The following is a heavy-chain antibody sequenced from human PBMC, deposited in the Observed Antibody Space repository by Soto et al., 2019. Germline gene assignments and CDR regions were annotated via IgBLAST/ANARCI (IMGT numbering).Heavy chain of an antibody. Sequence: PGGSLRLSCAASGFTFSSYWMSWVRQAPGKGLEWVANIKQDGSEKYYVDSVKGRFTISRDNAKNSLYLQMNSLRAEDTAVYYCARDGYDISTGSYYWGQGTLVTVSS. CDR1: GFTFSSYW. CDR2: IKQDGSEK. D-gene: IGHD3-9*01. CDR3: ARDGYDISTGSYY. J-gene: IGHJ4*02. V-gene: IGHV3-7*01.